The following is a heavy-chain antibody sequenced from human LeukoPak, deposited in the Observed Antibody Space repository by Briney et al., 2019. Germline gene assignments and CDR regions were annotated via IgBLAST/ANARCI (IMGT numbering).Heavy chain of an antibody. Sequence: SETLSLTCTVSGGSISSSSYYWGWIRQPPGKGLEWIGSIYYSGNTYYNPSLQSRVTISLDTSKSHFSLKLTSVIAADTAVYYCARYHNGYDDYWGQGTLVTVSS. V-gene: IGHV4-39*07. J-gene: IGHJ4*02. CDR1: GGSISSSSYY. CDR3: ARYHNGYDDY. D-gene: IGHD5-12*01. CDR2: IYYSGNT.